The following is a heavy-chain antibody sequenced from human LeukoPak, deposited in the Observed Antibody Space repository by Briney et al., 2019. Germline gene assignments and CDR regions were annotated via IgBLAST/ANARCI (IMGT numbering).Heavy chain of an antibody. CDR3: ARGRTYYDFWSGYGGWFDP. CDR2: INHSGST. Sequence: SETLSLTCAVYGGSFSGYYWSWIRPPPGKGLEWIGEINHSGSTNYNPSLKSRVTISVDTSKNQFSLKLSSVTAADTAVYYCARGRTYYDFWSGYGGWFDPWGQGTLVTVSS. V-gene: IGHV4-34*01. CDR1: GGSFSGYY. D-gene: IGHD3-3*01. J-gene: IGHJ5*02.